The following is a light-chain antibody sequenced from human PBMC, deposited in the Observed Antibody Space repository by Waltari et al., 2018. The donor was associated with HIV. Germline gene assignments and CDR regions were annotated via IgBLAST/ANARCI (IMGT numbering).Light chain of an antibody. CDR1: NSHLGNNY. CDR3: RTWDSSLSLYV. CDR2: DSE. J-gene: IGLJ1*01. Sequence: QSILTQPPSVSAAPGQKVTISCSGDNSHLGNNYVSWSQQVPGRAPRLLLYDSEKRPAAIPDRFSASRAGMSATQDIAGLQIVDEADYYCRTWDSSLSLYVFGTGTTVAVL. V-gene: IGLV1-51*01.